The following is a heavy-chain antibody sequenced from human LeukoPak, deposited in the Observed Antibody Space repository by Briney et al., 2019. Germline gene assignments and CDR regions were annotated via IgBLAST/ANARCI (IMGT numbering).Heavy chain of an antibody. J-gene: IGHJ6*02. D-gene: IGHD3-22*01. CDR3: AKWSDSSGYGANYYYYYGMDV. CDR1: GFTFSSYA. Sequence: GGSLRLSCAASGFTFSSYAMSWVRQAPGKGLEWVSAISGSGGSTYYADSVKGRFTISRDNSKNTLYLQMNSLRAEDTAVYYCAKWSDSSGYGANYYYYYGMDVWGQGTTVTVSS. CDR2: ISGSGGST. V-gene: IGHV3-23*01.